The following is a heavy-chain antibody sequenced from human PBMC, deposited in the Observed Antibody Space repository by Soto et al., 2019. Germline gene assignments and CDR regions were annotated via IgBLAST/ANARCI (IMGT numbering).Heavy chain of an antibody. V-gene: IGHV2-5*01. CDR1: GSSLSTSGVG. CDR3: AHEYWLEPY. Sequence: SGPTLVNPTQTLTLTCTLSGSSLSTSGVGVGWVRQAPGKAPEWLALIYWNDDKRYSPSLKSRLTITKDTSKNQVVLRMTNMAPVDTATYYCAHEYWLEPYSGQGSMLTVSS. CDR2: IYWNDDK. D-gene: IGHD1-1*01. J-gene: IGHJ4*02.